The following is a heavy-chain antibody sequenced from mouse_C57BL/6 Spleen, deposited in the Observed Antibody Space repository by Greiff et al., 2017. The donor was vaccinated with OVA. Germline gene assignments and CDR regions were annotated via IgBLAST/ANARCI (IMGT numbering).Heavy chain of an antibody. Sequence: QVQLKQPGTELVKPGASVKLSCKASGYTFTSYWMHWVKQRPGQGLEWIGNINPSNGGTNYNEKFKSKATLTVDKSSSTAYMQLSSLTSEDSAVYYCARGGQLRLYYYAMDYWGQGTSVTVSS. V-gene: IGHV1-53*01. CDR3: ARGGQLRLYYYAMDY. J-gene: IGHJ4*01. D-gene: IGHD3-2*02. CDR1: GYTFTSYW. CDR2: INPSNGGT.